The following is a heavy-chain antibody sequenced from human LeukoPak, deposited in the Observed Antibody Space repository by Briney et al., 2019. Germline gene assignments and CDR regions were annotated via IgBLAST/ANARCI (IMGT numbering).Heavy chain of an antibody. D-gene: IGHD2-2*01. J-gene: IGHJ4*02. Sequence: GASVKVSCKASGGTFSSYAISWVRQAPGQGLEWMGGIIPIFGTANYAQKFQGRVTITTDESTSTAYMELSSLRSEDTAVYYCARGTQGYCSSTSCALCYWGQGALVTVSS. CDR3: ARGTQGYCSSTSCALCY. CDR2: IIPIFGTA. CDR1: GGTFSSYA. V-gene: IGHV1-69*05.